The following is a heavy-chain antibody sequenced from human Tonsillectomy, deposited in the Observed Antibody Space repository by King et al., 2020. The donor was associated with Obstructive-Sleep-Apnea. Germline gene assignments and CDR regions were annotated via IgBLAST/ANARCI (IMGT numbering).Heavy chain of an antibody. Sequence: QVQLVESGGGVVQPGRSLRLSCAASGFTFSSYGMHWVRQAPGKGLEWVAVIRYEGSNKYYADSVKGRFTISRDNSKNTLYLQMNSLRAEDTAVYYCAKLPQGVIYDAFDICGQGTMVTVSS. D-gene: IGHD3-10*01. CDR2: IRYEGSNK. V-gene: IGHV3-33*06. CDR3: AKLPQGVIYDAFDI. J-gene: IGHJ3*02. CDR1: GFTFSSYG.